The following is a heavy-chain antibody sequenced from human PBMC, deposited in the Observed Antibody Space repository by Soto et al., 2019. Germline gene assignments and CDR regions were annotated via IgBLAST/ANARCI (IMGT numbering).Heavy chain of an antibody. CDR2: ISYDGSNK. CDR1: GFTFSHYG. Sequence: QVQLVESGGGVVQPGRSLRLSCAASGFTFSHYGIHWVRQAPGKGLEWLAVISYDGSNKHYADSVKGRFTVSRDNSKNTLYLKMNSLRAEDTAVYFCARYSGKYQGPIDYWGQGTLVTVYS. V-gene: IGHV3-30*03. D-gene: IGHD1-26*01. J-gene: IGHJ4*02. CDR3: ARYSGKYQGPIDY.